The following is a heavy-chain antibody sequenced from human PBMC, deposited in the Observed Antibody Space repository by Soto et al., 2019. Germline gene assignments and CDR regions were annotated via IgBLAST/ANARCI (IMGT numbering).Heavy chain of an antibody. CDR3: AREVYYYDRNGYV. Sequence: QVQLQESGPGLVKPSQTLSLTCTVSGAYINSGDYYWHWVRQPPGKGLEWIGYINYSGSTYYNPSLPRRVAISLDTAKTQFSVKLSSVTAADTAMYFCAREVYYYDRNGYVWGQGTQVTVSS. J-gene: IGHJ4*02. V-gene: IGHV4-30-4*01. CDR2: INYSGST. D-gene: IGHD3-22*01. CDR1: GAYINSGDYY.